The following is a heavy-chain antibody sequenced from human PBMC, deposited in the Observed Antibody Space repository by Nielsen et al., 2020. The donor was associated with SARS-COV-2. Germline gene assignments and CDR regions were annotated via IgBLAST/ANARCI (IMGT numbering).Heavy chain of an antibody. Sequence: WVRQAPGQGLEWMGWINTNTGNPTYAQGFTGRFVFSLDTSVSTAYLQISSLKAEDTAVYYCARDLITAVPFYYYYYMDVWGKGTTVTVSS. V-gene: IGHV7-4-1*02. D-gene: IGHD2-21*02. CDR3: ARDLITAVPFYYYYYMDV. CDR2: INTNTGNP. J-gene: IGHJ6*03.